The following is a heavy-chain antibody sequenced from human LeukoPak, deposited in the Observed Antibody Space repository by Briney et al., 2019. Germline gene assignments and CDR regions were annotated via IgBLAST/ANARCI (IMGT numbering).Heavy chain of an antibody. Sequence: GGSLRLSCAASGFTFSSYAMSWVRQAPGKGLEWVSAISGSGGSTYYADSVKGRFTISRDNSKNTLYLQMNCLRAEDTAVYYCAKDGRGSSSGSPYYFDYWGQGTLVTVSS. J-gene: IGHJ4*02. CDR1: GFTFSSYA. D-gene: IGHD3-22*01. CDR2: ISGSGGST. CDR3: AKDGRGSSSGSPYYFDY. V-gene: IGHV3-23*01.